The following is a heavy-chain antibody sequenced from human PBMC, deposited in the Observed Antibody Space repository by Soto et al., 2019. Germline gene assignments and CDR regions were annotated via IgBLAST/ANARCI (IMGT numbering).Heavy chain of an antibody. J-gene: IGHJ4*02. Sequence: QVQLVESGGGVVQPGRSLRLSCAASGFTFSGYGMHWVRQAPGKGLEWVAVISYDGSNKYYPDSVKGRFTISRDNSKNTLYLQMNSLRAEDTVVYYCAKDHERITMVVVVSIDYWGQGTLVTVSS. D-gene: IGHD3-22*01. V-gene: IGHV3-30*18. CDR1: GFTFSGYG. CDR2: ISYDGSNK. CDR3: AKDHERITMVVVVSIDY.